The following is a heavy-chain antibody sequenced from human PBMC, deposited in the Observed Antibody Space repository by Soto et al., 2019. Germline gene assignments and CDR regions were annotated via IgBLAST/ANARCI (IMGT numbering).Heavy chain of an antibody. Sequence: GGSLRLSCGASGFNFNTYAMYWVRQGPGKGLDWVAVISYDGNSQYYADAVKGRFTISRDNSKNTVYLQMNSLRPEDTAFYYCAKGRRSYGTPYYYGMDVWGQGTTVTVSS. J-gene: IGHJ6*02. CDR1: GFNFNTYA. V-gene: IGHV3-30-3*01. D-gene: IGHD1-1*01. CDR2: ISYDGNSQ. CDR3: AKGRRSYGTPYYYGMDV.